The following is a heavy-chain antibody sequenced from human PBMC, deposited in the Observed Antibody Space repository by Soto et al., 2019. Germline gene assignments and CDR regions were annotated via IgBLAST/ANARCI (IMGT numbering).Heavy chain of an antibody. CDR2: ISSNGGST. V-gene: IGHV3-64*01. D-gene: IGHD2-15*01. Sequence: GGSLRLSCAASGFTFSSYAMHWVRQAPGKGLEYVSAISSNGGSTYYANSVKGRFTISRDNSKNTLYLQMGSLRAEDMAVYYCARGGCSGGSCYPYYFDYWGQGTLVTVSS. CDR1: GFTFSSYA. J-gene: IGHJ4*02. CDR3: ARGGCSGGSCYPYYFDY.